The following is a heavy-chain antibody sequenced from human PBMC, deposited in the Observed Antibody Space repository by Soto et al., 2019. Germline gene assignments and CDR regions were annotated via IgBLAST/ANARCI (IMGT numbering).Heavy chain of an antibody. J-gene: IGHJ6*02. CDR3: AKDRGCISTSCYLYYGMDV. V-gene: IGHV3-30*18. CDR2: ISYDGSNK. D-gene: IGHD2-2*01. CDR1: GFTFSSYG. Sequence: GGSLRLSCAASGFTFSSYGMHWVRQAPGKGLEWVAVISYDGSNKYYADSVKGRFAISRDNSKNTLYLQMNSLRAEDTAVYYCAKDRGCISTSCYLYYGMDVWGQGTMVTVSS.